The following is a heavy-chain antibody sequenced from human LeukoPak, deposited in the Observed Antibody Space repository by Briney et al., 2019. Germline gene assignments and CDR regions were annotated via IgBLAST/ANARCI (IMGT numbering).Heavy chain of an antibody. Sequence: PGGSLRLSCVASGFTFRDYYMSWIRQAPGKGLEWISYISSNTTNTNYADSVKGRFTISRDNSKNTLYLQMSSLRAEDTAVYYCVTRAGTTGTNFDYWGQGTLVTVSS. CDR3: VTRAGTTGTNFDY. D-gene: IGHD1-1*01. CDR2: ISSNTTNT. CDR1: GFTFRDYY. J-gene: IGHJ4*02. V-gene: IGHV3-11*06.